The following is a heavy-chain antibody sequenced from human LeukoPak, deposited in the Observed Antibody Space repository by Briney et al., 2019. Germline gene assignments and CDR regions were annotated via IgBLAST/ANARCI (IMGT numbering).Heavy chain of an antibody. CDR3: ARDPNGDYIGAFDF. D-gene: IGHD4-17*01. V-gene: IGHV3-23*01. Sequence: GGSLRLSCAASGFTFSSYAMSWVRQAPGKGLEWVSTMRPAGGAAIYADSVKGRFTISRDDSMGTLYLQMTSLRAEDTATYFCARDPNGDYIGAFDFWGQGTLVSVSS. CDR2: MRPAGGAA. J-gene: IGHJ3*01. CDR1: GFTFSSYA.